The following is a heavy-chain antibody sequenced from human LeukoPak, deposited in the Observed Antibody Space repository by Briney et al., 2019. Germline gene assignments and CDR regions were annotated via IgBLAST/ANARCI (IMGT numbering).Heavy chain of an antibody. CDR1: GFRFVDYG. V-gene: IGHV3-20*04. D-gene: IGHD6-13*01. CDR3: ARDRMGTSYSVSHFDS. CDR2: INWDGGIT. J-gene: IGHJ4*02. Sequence: GGSLRLSCATSGFRFVDYGLSWVRQAPGKGLEWLSAINWDGGITEYADSVKGRFTISRDNAKNSLYLQMDSLRAEDTAFYYCARDRMGTSYSVSHFDSWGQGTLVTVSS.